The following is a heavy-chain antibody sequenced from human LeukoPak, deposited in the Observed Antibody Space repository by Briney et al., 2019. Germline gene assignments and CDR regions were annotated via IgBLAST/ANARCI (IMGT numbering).Heavy chain of an antibody. D-gene: IGHD3-22*01. V-gene: IGHV3-30-3*01. CDR3: ARDPISGSYYYYYGMDV. J-gene: IGHJ6*02. Sequence: GGSLRLSCAASGFTFSSYAMHWVRQAPGKGLEWVAVISYDGSNKYYADSVKGRFTISRDNSKNTLYLQMNSLRAEDTAVYYCARDPISGSYYYYYGMDVWGQGTTVTVSS. CDR2: ISYDGSNK. CDR1: GFTFSSYA.